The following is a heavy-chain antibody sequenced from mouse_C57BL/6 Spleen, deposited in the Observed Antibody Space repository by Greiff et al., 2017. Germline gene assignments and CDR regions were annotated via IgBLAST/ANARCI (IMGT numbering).Heavy chain of an antibody. CDR3: TRGGNYCGSSFYCAMDY. CDR1: GYTFTDYE. J-gene: IGHJ4*01. V-gene: IGHV1-15*01. Sequence: VQLVESGAELVRPGASVTLSCKASGYTFTDYEMHWVKQTPVHGLEWIGAIDPETGGTAYNQKFKGKAILTADKSSSTADMGLRSLTFEDSAVYYCTRGGNYCGSSFYCAMDYWGQGTSVTVSS. CDR2: IDPETGGT. D-gene: IGHD1-1*01.